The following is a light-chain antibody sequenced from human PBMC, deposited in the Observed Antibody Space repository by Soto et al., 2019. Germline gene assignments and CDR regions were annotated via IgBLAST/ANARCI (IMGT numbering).Light chain of an antibody. CDR1: QNINNN. CDR2: GAS. Sequence: VVVTQSPATLSVSPGEGATLSCRASQNINNNLAWYQQKPGQAPRLLIYGASTRATGIPARFSGSGSGTDFTLTISSLHSEDFAVYYGQQYNNWLTFGGGTKVEI. CDR3: QQYNNWLT. V-gene: IGKV3-15*01. J-gene: IGKJ4*01.